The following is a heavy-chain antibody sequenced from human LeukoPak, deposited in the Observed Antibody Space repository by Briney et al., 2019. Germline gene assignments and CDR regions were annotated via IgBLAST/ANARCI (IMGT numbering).Heavy chain of an antibody. J-gene: IGHJ5*02. CDR3: AKEVSSWERENWFDP. CDR1: GLTFSNYA. Sequence: GGSLRLSCAASGLTFSNYAMSWVRQAPGKGLEWVSAISGSDGSTYYADSVKGRFTISRDNSKNTLYLQMNSLRAEDTAVYYCAKEVSSWERENWFDPWGQGTLVTVSS. V-gene: IGHV3-23*01. D-gene: IGHD6-13*01. CDR2: ISGSDGST.